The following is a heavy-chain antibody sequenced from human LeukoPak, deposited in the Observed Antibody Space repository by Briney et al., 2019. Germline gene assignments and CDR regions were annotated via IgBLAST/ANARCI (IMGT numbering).Heavy chain of an antibody. CDR1: GGSISSYY. Sequence: SETLSLTCTVSGGSISSYYWSWIRQPAGKGLEWIGRIYTSGSTNYSPSLKSRVTMSVDTSKNQFSLKLSSVTAADTAVYYCARDQGVAYDYVWGSYRYYWFDPWGQGTLVTVSS. D-gene: IGHD3-16*02. J-gene: IGHJ5*02. CDR2: IYTSGST. CDR3: ARDQGVAYDYVWGSYRYYWFDP. V-gene: IGHV4-4*07.